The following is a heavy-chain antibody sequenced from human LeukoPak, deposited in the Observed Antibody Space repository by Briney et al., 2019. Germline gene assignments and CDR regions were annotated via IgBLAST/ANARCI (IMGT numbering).Heavy chain of an antibody. CDR1: GFTFSSYS. V-gene: IGHV3-48*01. Sequence: AGGSLRLSCAASGFTFSSYSMNWVRQAPGKGLEWVSYISSSSSTIYYADSVKGRFTISRDNSKNTLYLQMNSLRAEDTAVYYCARMTAGRAAAAGPFDYWGQGTLVTVSS. CDR3: ARMTAGRAAAAGPFDY. CDR2: ISSSSSTI. J-gene: IGHJ4*02. D-gene: IGHD6-13*01.